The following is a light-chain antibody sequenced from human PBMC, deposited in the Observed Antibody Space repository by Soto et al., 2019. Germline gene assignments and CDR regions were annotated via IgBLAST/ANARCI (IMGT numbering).Light chain of an antibody. J-gene: IGKJ1*01. V-gene: IGKV3-15*01. CDR1: QSVSSN. Sequence: EIVMTQSPATLSVSPGERATLSCRASQSVSSNLAWYQQTPGQAPRLLIYGASTRATGIPARFSGSGSGTEFTLTISSLQSEDFEVYYCQQYNNWPRTFGQGTKVEIK. CDR3: QQYNNWPRT. CDR2: GAS.